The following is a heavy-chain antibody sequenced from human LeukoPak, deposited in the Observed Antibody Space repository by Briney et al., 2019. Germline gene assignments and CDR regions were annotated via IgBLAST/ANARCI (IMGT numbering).Heavy chain of an antibody. CDR1: GFTFSSYW. Sequence: GGSLRLSCAASGFTFSSYWMHWVRQAPGKGLVWVSCINPDGSSTSYADSVKGRFTISRDNAKNTLYLQTNSLRAEDTAVYYCARDLGWLQSYWGQGTLVTVSS. CDR3: ARDLGWLQSY. D-gene: IGHD5-24*01. CDR2: INPDGSST. V-gene: IGHV3-74*01. J-gene: IGHJ4*02.